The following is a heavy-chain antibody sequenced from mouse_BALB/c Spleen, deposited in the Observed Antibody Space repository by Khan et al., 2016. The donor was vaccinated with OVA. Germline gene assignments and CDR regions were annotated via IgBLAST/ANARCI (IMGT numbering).Heavy chain of an antibody. J-gene: IGHJ4*01. CDR2: INTNTGEP. D-gene: IGHD2-14*01. V-gene: IGHV9-3*02. Sequence: QIQLVQSGPELKKPGETVQISCKASGFTFTNYGMYWVKQAPGKGLKWMGWINTNTGEPAFADDFKGRFAFSLKTSVSTAFLQINSLKNEDTATYVCARVGYNGTMDCWGQGTSVTVSS. CDR1: GFTFTNYG. CDR3: ARVGYNGTMDC.